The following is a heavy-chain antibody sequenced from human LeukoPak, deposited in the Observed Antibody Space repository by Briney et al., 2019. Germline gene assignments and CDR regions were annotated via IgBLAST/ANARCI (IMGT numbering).Heavy chain of an antibody. J-gene: IGHJ4*02. CDR3: ARGENSGLFDY. Sequence: ASVKVSCKASGYTFTGYYIHWVRQAPGQGLEWMGWINPSGGGTTYAQNFQGRVTMTRDTSTSTVYMDLSSLRSEDTALYYCARGENSGLFDYWGQGTLVTVSS. CDR2: INPSGGGT. D-gene: IGHD3-10*01. V-gene: IGHV1-46*01. CDR1: GYTFTGYY.